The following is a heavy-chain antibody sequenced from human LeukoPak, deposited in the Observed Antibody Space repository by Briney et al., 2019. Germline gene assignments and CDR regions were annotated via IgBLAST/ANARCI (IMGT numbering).Heavy chain of an antibody. CDR1: GGSISSYY. CDR2: IYPSGST. Sequence: SETLSLTCTVSGGSISSYYWSWIRQPAGKGVEWVGRIYPSGSTNYNPSLKSRVTMSVDTSKNQFSLKLSSVTAADTAVYYCARVRATSWGYMDVWGKGTTVTVSS. J-gene: IGHJ6*03. CDR3: ARVRATSWGYMDV. D-gene: IGHD1-26*01. V-gene: IGHV4-4*07.